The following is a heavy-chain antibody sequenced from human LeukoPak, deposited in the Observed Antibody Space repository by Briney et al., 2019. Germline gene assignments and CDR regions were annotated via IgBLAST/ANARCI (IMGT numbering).Heavy chain of an antibody. CDR3: AKYGSDSGAYYYFDY. CDR2: INSDGSST. V-gene: IGHV3-74*01. CDR1: GFTFSSYW. J-gene: IGHJ4*02. Sequence: GGSLRLSCAASGFTFSSYWMHWVRQAPGKGLVWVSRINSDGSSTSYADSVKGRFTISRDNAKNTLYLQMNSLRAEDTAVYYCAKYGSDSGAYYYFDYWGQGTLVTVSS. D-gene: IGHD3-22*01.